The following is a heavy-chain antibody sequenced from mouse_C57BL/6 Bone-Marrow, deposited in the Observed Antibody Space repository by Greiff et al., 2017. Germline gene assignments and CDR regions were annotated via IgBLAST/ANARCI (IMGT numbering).Heavy chain of an antibody. D-gene: IGHD1-1*01. CDR1: GYTFTSYW. CDR2: IDPSDSET. Sequence: QVQLQQPGAELARPGSSVKLSCKASGYTFTSYWMHWVKQRPIQGLEWIGNIDPSDSETHYNQKFKDKATLTVDKSSSTAYMQLSSLTSEDSAVYYCARDYYGSRDYAMDYWGQGTSVTVSS. CDR3: ARDYYGSRDYAMDY. J-gene: IGHJ4*01. V-gene: IGHV1-52*01.